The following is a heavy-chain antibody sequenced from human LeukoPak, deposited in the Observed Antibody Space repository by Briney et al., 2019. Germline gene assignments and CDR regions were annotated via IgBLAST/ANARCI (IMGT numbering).Heavy chain of an antibody. CDR2: IVVGSGNT. V-gene: IGHV1-58*02. J-gene: IGHJ6*02. Sequence: ASVNVSCKASGFTFTSSAMQGVRQARGQRLEWIGWIVVGSGNTNYAQKFQERVTITRDMSTSTAYMELSSLRSEDTAVYYCVYYYGMDVWGQGTTVTVSS. CDR1: GFTFTSSA. CDR3: VYYYGMDV.